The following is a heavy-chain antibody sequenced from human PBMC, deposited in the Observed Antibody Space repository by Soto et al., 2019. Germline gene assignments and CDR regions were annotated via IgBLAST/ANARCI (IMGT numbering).Heavy chain of an antibody. CDR2: IYYSGST. J-gene: IGHJ6*02. CDR1: GGSISSGGYY. D-gene: IGHD6-6*01. Sequence: PSETLSLTCTVSGGSISSGGYYWSWIRQHPGKGLEWIGYIYYSGSTYYNPSLKSRVTISVDTSKNQFSLKLSSVTAVDTAVYYCARAGRIAARLVVYYYYGMDVWGQGTTVTVSS. V-gene: IGHV4-31*03. CDR3: ARAGRIAARLVVYYYYGMDV.